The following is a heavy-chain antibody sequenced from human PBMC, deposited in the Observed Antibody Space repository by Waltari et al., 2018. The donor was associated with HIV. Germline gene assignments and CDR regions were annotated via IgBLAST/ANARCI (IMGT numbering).Heavy chain of an antibody. Sequence: EVQLLESGGGLVQPGGSLRLSCAASGFTFSSYAMSWVRQAPGKGLELVSAISGSGGSTYYADSVKGRFTISRDNSKNTLYLQMNSLRAEDTAVYYCARRLELAARPNYYYYGMDVWGQGTTVTVSS. CDR3: ARRLELAARPNYYYYGMDV. J-gene: IGHJ6*02. CDR1: GFTFSSYA. CDR2: ISGSGGST. V-gene: IGHV3-23*01. D-gene: IGHD6-6*01.